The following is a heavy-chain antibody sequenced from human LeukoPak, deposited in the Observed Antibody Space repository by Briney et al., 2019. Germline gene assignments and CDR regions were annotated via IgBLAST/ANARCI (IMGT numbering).Heavy chain of an antibody. CDR1: GFTFNNYW. CDR3: ARIGYSSSCFDY. CDR2: IKQDGSTK. J-gene: IGHJ4*02. Sequence: GGSLRLSCAASGFTFNNYWMSWVRQAPGKGLEWVANIKQDGSTKYYMDSVKGRFTISRDNPKNSLYLQMNSLRAEDTAVYYCARIGYSSSCFDYWGQGTLVTVSS. D-gene: IGHD6-6*01. V-gene: IGHV3-7*01.